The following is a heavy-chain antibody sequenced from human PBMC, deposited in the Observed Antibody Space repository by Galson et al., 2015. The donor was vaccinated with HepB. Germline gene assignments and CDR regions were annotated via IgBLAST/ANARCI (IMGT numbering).Heavy chain of an antibody. V-gene: IGHV4-59*08. J-gene: IGHJ4*02. CDR3: ARHPGLAYFDY. D-gene: IGHD3-10*01. Sequence: TLSLTCTVSGGSISSYYWSWIRQPPGKGLEWVGYVYYIGTTNYNPSLKSRVTISVGTSKNQFSLKLSSVTAADTAVYYCARHPGLAYFDYWGQGTQVAVSS. CDR1: GGSISSYY. CDR2: VYYIGTT.